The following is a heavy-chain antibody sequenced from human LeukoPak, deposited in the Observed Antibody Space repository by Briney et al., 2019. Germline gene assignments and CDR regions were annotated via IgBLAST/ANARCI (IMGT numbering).Heavy chain of an antibody. D-gene: IGHD5-24*01. CDR2: IYYSGST. J-gene: IGHJ4*02. Sequence: SETLSLTCTVSGGSISSSSYYWGWIRQPPGKGLEWIGSIYYSGSTYYNPSLKSRVTISVDTSKNQFSLKLSSVTAADTAVYCRARPRRDGYNWSLDYWGQGTLVTVSS. CDR1: GGSISSSSYY. V-gene: IGHV4-39*01. CDR3: ARPRRDGYNWSLDY.